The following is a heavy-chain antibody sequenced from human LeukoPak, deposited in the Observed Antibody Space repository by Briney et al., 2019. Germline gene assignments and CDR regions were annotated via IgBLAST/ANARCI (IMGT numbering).Heavy chain of an antibody. D-gene: IGHD3-10*01. V-gene: IGHV3-48*04. Sequence: GGSLRLSCAASGFTFSSYSMNWVRQAPGKGLEWVSYISSSSSTIYYADSVKGRFTISRDNAKNSLYLQMNSLRAEDTAVYYCARVRVLWFGELGWFDPWGQGTLVTVSS. J-gene: IGHJ5*02. CDR1: GFTFSSYS. CDR2: ISSSSSTI. CDR3: ARVRVLWFGELGWFDP.